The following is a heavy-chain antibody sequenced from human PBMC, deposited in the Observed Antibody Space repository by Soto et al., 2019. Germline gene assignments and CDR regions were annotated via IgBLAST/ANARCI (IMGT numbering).Heavy chain of an antibody. J-gene: IGHJ4*02. V-gene: IGHV4-59*08. CDR1: GGSISSYY. CDR2: IYYSGST. D-gene: IGHD6-19*01. CDR3: ASLPIAVAGTFDY. Sequence: PSETLSLTCTVSGGSISSYYWSWIRQPPGKGLGWIGNIYYSGSTNYNPSLKSRVTISVDTSKNQFSLKLSSVTAADTAVYYCASLPIAVAGTFDYWGQGTLVTVSS.